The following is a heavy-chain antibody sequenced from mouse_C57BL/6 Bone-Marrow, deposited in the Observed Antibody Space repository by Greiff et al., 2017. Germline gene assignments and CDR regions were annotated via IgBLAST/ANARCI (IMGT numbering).Heavy chain of an antibody. CDR1: GYTFTSYW. V-gene: IGHV1-72*01. D-gene: IGHD2-4*01. Sequence: VQLQQPGAELVKPGASVKLSCKASGYTFTSYWMHWVKQRPGRGLEWIGRIDPNSGGTKYNEKFKSKATLTVDKPSSTAYMQLSSLTSEDSAVYSCARSPVDDYGAWFAYWGQGTLVTVSA. CDR2: IDPNSGGT. CDR3: ARSPVDDYGAWFAY. J-gene: IGHJ3*01.